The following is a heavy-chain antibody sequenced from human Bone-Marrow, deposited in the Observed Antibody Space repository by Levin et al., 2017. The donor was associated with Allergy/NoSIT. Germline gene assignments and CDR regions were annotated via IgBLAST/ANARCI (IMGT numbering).Heavy chain of an antibody. V-gene: IGHV4-34*01. CDR3: ARGRYFALES. D-gene: IGHD1-26*01. Sequence: PSETLSLTCAVNGGSFTAYYWSWIRQTPAKGLEWIGEINHIGTTSYNPSFETRFSISVESSKNQFSLKVTSVAAADTAVYYCARGRYFALESWGQGTVVTVSS. CDR1: GGSFTAYY. CDR2: INHIGTT. J-gene: IGHJ3*02.